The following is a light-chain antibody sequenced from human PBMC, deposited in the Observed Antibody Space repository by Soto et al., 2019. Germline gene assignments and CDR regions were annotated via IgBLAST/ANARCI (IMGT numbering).Light chain of an antibody. Sequence: EIVMTQSPATLSVSPGERATLSCRASQSLYNNLAWYQQKPGQAPRLLIYGVSARATGIPARFSGSGSGTEFTLTISSLQSEDFAVYYCQQYNNWPLTFGGGTKVEIK. J-gene: IGKJ4*01. CDR1: QSLYNN. CDR2: GVS. V-gene: IGKV3-15*01. CDR3: QQYNNWPLT.